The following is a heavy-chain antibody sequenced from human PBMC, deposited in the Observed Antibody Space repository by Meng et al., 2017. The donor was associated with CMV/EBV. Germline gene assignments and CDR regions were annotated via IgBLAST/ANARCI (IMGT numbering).Heavy chain of an antibody. D-gene: IGHD3-3*01. V-gene: IGHV1-69*05. CDR3: VRGGDFWSGNWFDP. CDR2: IIPIFGTA. CDR1: GGTFSSYA. J-gene: IGHJ5*02. Sequence: SVKVSCKASGGTFSSYAISWVRQAPGQGLEWMGGIIPIFGTANYAQKFQGRLTITTDESTSTAYMELSSPRSEDTAVYYCVRGGDFWSGNWFDPWGQGTLVTVSS.